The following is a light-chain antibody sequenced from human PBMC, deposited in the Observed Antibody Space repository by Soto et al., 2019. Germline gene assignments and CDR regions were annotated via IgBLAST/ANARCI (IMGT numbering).Light chain of an antibody. Sequence: QSALTQPASVSGSPGQSITISCTGTSSDVGSYDYVSWYQQHPGKAPKLILFGVSNRPSGISHRFSGSKSGNTASLTISGLQADDEADYYCSSSGGRNTLIFGGGTKVTVL. CDR1: SSDVGSYDY. CDR3: SSSGGRNTLI. V-gene: IGLV2-14*01. J-gene: IGLJ2*01. CDR2: GVS.